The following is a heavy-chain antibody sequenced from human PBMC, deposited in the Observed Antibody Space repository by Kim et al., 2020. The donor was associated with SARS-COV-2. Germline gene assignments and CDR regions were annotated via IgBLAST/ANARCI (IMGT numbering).Heavy chain of an antibody. D-gene: IGHD2-2*01. CDR1: GFTFSSHW. CDR3: ARGMPGDPPGLDS. CDR2: INTDGSTR. Sequence: GGSLRLSCAASGFTFSSHWMHWVRQAPGKGLEWVSRINTDGSTRIHAESVRGRFTISRDNARDSLYLEMNSLRVEDMAVYYCARGMPGDPPGLDSWGQGTLVTVSS. V-gene: IGHV3-74*01. J-gene: IGHJ4*02.